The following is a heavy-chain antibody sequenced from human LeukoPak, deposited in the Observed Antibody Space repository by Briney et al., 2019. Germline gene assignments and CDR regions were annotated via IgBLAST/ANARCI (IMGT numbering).Heavy chain of an antibody. D-gene: IGHD3-22*01. CDR2: ISYDGSNK. CDR1: GFTFSIYE. CDR3: ARQAKFYFDSSVLDY. Sequence: GGSLRLSCVASGFTFSIYEMHWVRQPPGKGLEWVAFISYDGSNKYYADSVKGRFTISRDNSKNTLYLQMNSLRAEDTAVYYCARQAKFYFDSSVLDYWGQGTLVTVSS. V-gene: IGHV3-30-3*01. J-gene: IGHJ4*02.